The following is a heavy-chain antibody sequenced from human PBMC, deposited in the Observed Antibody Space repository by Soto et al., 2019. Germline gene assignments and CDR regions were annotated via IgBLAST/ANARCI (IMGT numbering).Heavy chain of an antibody. CDR1: GGSISSYY. CDR2: IYYSGST. V-gene: IGHV4-59*08. D-gene: IGHD2-21*01. Sequence: PSETLSLTCTVSGGSISSYYWSWIRQPPGKGLEWIGYIYYSGSTNYNPSLKSRVTISVDTSKNQFSLKLSSVTAADTAVYYCARHIPHPADYYYMDVWGKGTTVTVSS. J-gene: IGHJ6*03. CDR3: ARHIPHPADYYYMDV.